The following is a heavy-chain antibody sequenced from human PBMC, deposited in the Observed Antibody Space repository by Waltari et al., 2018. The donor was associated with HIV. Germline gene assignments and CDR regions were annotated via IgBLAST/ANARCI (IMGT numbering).Heavy chain of an antibody. J-gene: IGHJ5*02. CDR1: GFTFSDFT. CDR3: ARDRILQYEHRNWFDP. V-gene: IGHV3-30-3*01. D-gene: IGHD3-3*01. Sequence: QEQLVESGGGVVQPGRSLKLSCAASGFTFSDFTMHWVRQTPGKGLEWVAVISYDGNNKYYADSVKGRFTISRDDSKNTLYLQLNSLRVEDTAVYYCARDRILQYEHRNWFDPWGQGTLVTVS. CDR2: ISYDGNNK.